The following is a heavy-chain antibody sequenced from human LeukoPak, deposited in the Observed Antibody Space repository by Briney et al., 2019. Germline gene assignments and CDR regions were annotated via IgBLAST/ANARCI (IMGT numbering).Heavy chain of an antibody. CDR3: ARIVGGDIDY. Sequence: SETLSLTCAVYGGSFSGYYWSWIRQPPGKGLEWIGEINHSGSTNYNPSLKSRVTISVDTSKNQFSLKLSSVTAADTAVYYCARIVGGDIDYWGEGTLVTVSS. D-gene: IGHD5-12*01. J-gene: IGHJ4*02. CDR2: INHSGST. V-gene: IGHV4-34*01. CDR1: GGSFSGYY.